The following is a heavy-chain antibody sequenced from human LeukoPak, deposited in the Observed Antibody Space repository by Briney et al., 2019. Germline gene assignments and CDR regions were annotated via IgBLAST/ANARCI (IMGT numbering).Heavy chain of an antibody. V-gene: IGHV3-30-3*01. CDR1: GFTFSSYA. CDR3: AGDGDYYDSSGYYY. D-gene: IGHD3-22*01. CDR2: ISYDGSNK. J-gene: IGHJ4*02. Sequence: PGRSRRLSCAASGFTFSSYAMHWVRQAPGKGLEWVAVISYDGSNKYYADSVKGRFTISRDNSKNTLYLQMNSLRAEDTAVYYCAGDGDYYDSSGYYYWGQGTLVAVSS.